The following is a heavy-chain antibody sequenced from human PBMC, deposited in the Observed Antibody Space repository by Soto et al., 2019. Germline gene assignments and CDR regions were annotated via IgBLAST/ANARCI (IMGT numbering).Heavy chain of an antibody. D-gene: IGHD2-21*02. CDR1: GFTVTSYW. CDR2: TSPAGSST. Sequence: DVQLVESGGGIVQPGGSLRLSCAASGFTVTSYWMHWVRQAPGKGLVWVSRTSPAGSSTYYADFVRGRFTISKDTAKNTLYLQINSLGAEDTAVYYCARIDCGGNCYSRSWYFDIWGRGTLVTVSS. CDR3: ARIDCGGNCYSRSWYFDI. J-gene: IGHJ2*01. V-gene: IGHV3-74*01.